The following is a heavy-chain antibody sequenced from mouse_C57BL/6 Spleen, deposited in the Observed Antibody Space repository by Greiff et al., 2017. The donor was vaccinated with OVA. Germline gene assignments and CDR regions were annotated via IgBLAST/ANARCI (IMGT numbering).Heavy chain of an antibody. CDR3: ERSAVYGSSAWFAY. J-gene: IGHJ3*01. CDR1: GYTFTSYW. CDR2: IDPNSGGT. V-gene: IGHV1-72*01. Sequence: VQLQQPGAELVKPGASVKLSCKASGYTFTSYWMHWVKQRPGRGLEWIGRIDPNSGGTKYNEKFKSKATLTVDKPSSTAYMQLSSLTSEDSADYYSERSAVYGSSAWFAYWGQGTLVTVSA. D-gene: IGHD1-1*01.